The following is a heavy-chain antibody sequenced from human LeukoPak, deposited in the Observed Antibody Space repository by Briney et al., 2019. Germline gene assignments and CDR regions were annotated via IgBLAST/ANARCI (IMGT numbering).Heavy chain of an antibody. Sequence: GGSLRLSCVASGFTFANYAMGWLRQAPGRRPEWVSSLTDSGGTTYYVDSVKGRFAISRDNSKNTLHLHMNSLRAEDTAVYYCAKKRDAFDIWGQGTVVTVSS. CDR1: GFTFANYA. CDR2: LTDSGGTT. V-gene: IGHV3-23*01. CDR3: AKKRDAFDI. D-gene: IGHD5-24*01. J-gene: IGHJ3*02.